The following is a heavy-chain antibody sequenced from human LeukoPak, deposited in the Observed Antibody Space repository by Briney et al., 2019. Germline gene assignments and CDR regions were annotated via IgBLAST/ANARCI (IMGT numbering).Heavy chain of an antibody. D-gene: IGHD3-10*01. V-gene: IGHV3-33*01. CDR1: GFSFSPYG. CDR2: IWYDGSHK. J-gene: IGHJ4*02. CDR3: ARGYYGSGIDYFDY. Sequence: GRSLRLSCTASGFSFSPYGMHWVRQAPGTGLEWVALIWYDGSHKYYADSVKGRFTISRDNSKNTLYLQMNSLRAEDTAVYYCARGYYGSGIDYFDYWGQGTLVTVSS.